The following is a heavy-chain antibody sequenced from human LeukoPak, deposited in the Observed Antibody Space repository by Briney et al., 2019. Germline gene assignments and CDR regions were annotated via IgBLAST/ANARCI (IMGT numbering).Heavy chain of an antibody. CDR3: TRRGYYDSSGYHKDY. CDR2: IRSKANSYAT. V-gene: IGHV3-73*01. CDR1: GFTFSGSA. Sequence: GGSLKLSCAAPGFTFSGSAMHWVRQASGKGLEWVGRIRSKANSYATAYAASVKGRFTISRDDSKNTAYLQMNSLKTEDTAVYYCTRRGYYDSSGYHKDYWGQGTLVTVSS. J-gene: IGHJ4*02. D-gene: IGHD3-22*01.